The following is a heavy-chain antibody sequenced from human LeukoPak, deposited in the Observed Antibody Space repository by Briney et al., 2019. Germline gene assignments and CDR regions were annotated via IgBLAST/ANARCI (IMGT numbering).Heavy chain of an antibody. CDR1: GFTFSSHW. Sequence: GGSLRLSCAASGFTFSSHWMNWVRQAPGKGLEWVAVISYDGSNKYYADSVKGRFTISRDNSKNTLYLQMNSLRAEDTAVYYCEKRYCSSTSCFDYWGQGTLVTVSS. J-gene: IGHJ4*02. V-gene: IGHV3-30-3*01. CDR2: ISYDGSNK. D-gene: IGHD2-2*01. CDR3: EKRYCSSTSCFDY.